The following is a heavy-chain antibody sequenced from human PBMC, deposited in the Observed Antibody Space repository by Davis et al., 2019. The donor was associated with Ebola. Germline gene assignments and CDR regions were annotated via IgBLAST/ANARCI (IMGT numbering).Heavy chain of an antibody. V-gene: IGHV3-23*01. CDR1: GFTFSSYA. D-gene: IGHD6-6*01. CDR3: AKVLPSIAARAYYFDY. CDR2: ISGSGGST. Sequence: PGGSLRLSCAASGFTFSSYAMSWVRPAPGKGLGWVSAISGSGGSTYYADSVKGRFTISRDNSKNTLYLQMNSLRAEDTAVYYCAKVLPSIAARAYYFDYWGQGTLVTVSS. J-gene: IGHJ4*02.